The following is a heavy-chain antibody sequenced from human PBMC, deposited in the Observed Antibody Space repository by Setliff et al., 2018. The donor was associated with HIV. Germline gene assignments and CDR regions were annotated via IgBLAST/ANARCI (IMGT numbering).Heavy chain of an antibody. CDR3: TKDGSGWSQH. CDR2: LNYDGSSA. V-gene: IGHV3-74*01. J-gene: IGHJ1*01. CDR1: GFTFSNHY. Sequence: GGSLRLSCAASGFTFSNHYMHWVRQAPGKGLVWVSRLNYDGSSAGYADSVRGRFTISRDNAKNTLYLQMNSLRVEDTAVYYCTKDGSGWSQHWGQGTRVTVSS. D-gene: IGHD6-19*01.